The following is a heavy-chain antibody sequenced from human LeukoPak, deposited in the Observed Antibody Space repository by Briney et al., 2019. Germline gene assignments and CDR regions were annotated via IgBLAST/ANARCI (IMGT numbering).Heavy chain of an antibody. CDR1: GFTFSNYA. V-gene: IGHV3-64*01. CDR3: ARGGRPFDY. CDR2: ISSNGGST. Sequence: GGSLRLSCAASGFTFSNYAMHWVRQAPGKRLEYVSAISSNGGSTYYANSVKGRFTISRDKSKNTLYLQMGSLRAEDMAVYYCARGGRPFDYWGQGTLVTVSS. J-gene: IGHJ4*02.